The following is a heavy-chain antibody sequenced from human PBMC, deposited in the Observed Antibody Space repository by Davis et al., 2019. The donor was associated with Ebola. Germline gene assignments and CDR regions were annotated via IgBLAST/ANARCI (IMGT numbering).Heavy chain of an antibody. D-gene: IGHD3-3*01. CDR1: GYTFTSYD. CDR3: ARGPKLRFLEWFRLRGYFDY. V-gene: IGHV1-8*03. J-gene: IGHJ4*02. CDR2: MNPNSGNT. Sequence: ASVKVSCKASGYTFTSYDINWVRQATGQGLEWMGWMNPNSGNTGYAQKFQGKVTITRNTSISTAYMELSSLRSEDTAVYYCARGPKLRFLEWFRLRGYFDYWGQGTLVTVSS.